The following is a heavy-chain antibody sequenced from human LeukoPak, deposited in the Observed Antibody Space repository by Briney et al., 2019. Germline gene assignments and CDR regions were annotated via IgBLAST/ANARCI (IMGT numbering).Heavy chain of an antibody. Sequence: SETLSLTCTVSGGSISSGDYYWSWIRQPPGKGLEWIGYIYYSGSTYYNPSLKSRVTISVDTSKNQFSLKLSSVTAADTAMYYCARCNHDNSNYGPSGYYYGMDVWGQGTTVTVSS. CDR1: GGSISSGDYY. V-gene: IGHV4-30-4*01. CDR2: IYYSGST. D-gene: IGHD4-11*01. J-gene: IGHJ6*02. CDR3: ARCNHDNSNYGPSGYYYGMDV.